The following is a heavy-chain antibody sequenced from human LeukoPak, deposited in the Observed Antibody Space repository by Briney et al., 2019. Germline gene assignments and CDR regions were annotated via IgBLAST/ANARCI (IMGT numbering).Heavy chain of an antibody. J-gene: IGHJ5*02. CDR3: ARGPGGILGWFDP. CDR2: INSDGSST. Sequence: PGGSLRLSCAASGFTFSSYWMHWVRQAPGKGLVWVSRINSDGSSTSYADSVKGRFTISRDNAKNTLYLQMNSLRAEDTAVYHCARGPGGILGWFDPWGQGTLVTVSS. CDR1: GFTFSSYW. D-gene: IGHD3-16*01. V-gene: IGHV3-74*01.